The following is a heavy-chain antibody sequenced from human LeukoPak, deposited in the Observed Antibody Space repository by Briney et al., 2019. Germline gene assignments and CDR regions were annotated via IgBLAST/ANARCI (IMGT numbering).Heavy chain of an antibody. V-gene: IGHV4-38-2*02. D-gene: IGHD5-18*01. J-gene: IGHJ4*02. CDR3: ASSPPGYSYGSYYFDY. Sequence: SETLSLTCTVSGYSISSSYYWGWIRQPPGKGLEWIGSIYHSGSTSYNPSLKSRVTISVDTSKNQFSLKLSSVTAADTAVYYCASSPPGYSYGSYYFDYWGQGTLVTVSS. CDR2: IYHSGST. CDR1: GYSISSSYY.